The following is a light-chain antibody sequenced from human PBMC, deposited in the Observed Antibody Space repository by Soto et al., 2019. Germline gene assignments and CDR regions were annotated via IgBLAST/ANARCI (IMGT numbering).Light chain of an antibody. CDR3: QQYKNWPPWT. V-gene: IGKV3-15*01. CDR1: QSVSSN. CDR2: GAS. J-gene: IGKJ1*01. Sequence: EIVLTQSPGTLSLSPGERATLSCRASQSVSSNLAWYQQKPGQAPRLLIYGASTRATGIPARFSGSGCGTEFTLTISSMQSEDFAVYYGQQYKNWPPWTFGQGTKVDIK.